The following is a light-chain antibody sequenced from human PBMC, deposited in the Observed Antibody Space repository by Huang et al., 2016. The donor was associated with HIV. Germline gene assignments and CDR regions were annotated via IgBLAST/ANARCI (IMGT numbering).Light chain of an antibody. V-gene: IGKV1D-13*01. CDR1: QGISNT. Sequence: QLTQSPSSLSASVGDRVTITCRASQGISNTLAWYQQKPGKAPKLLIYDASSLQKGAPSRFSGRGSGTDFTLTISSLQPEDCATYYCQQFNHYPLTFGGGTKVEIE. CDR2: DAS. CDR3: QQFNHYPLT. J-gene: IGKJ4*01.